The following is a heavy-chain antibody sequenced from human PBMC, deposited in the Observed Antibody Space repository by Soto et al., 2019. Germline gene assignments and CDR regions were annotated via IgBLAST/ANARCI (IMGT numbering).Heavy chain of an antibody. CDR3: ATDGGGATLFLYFDY. CDR2: ISYDGSNK. CDR1: GFTFSSYG. D-gene: IGHD1-26*01. V-gene: IGHV3-30*03. J-gene: IGHJ4*02. Sequence: HPGGSLRLSCAASGFTFSSYGMHWVRQAPGKGLEWVAVISYDGSNKYYADSVKGRFTISRDNSKNTLYLQMNSLRAEDTAVYYCATDGGGATLFLYFDYWGQGTLVTVSS.